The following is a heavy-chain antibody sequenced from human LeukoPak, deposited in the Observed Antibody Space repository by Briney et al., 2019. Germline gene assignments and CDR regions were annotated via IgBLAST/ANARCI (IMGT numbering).Heavy chain of an antibody. CDR2: INHSGST. D-gene: IGHD3-22*01. J-gene: IGHJ3*02. Sequence: SETLSLTCTVSGGSISSYYWSWIRQPPGKGLEWIGEINHSGSTNYNPSLKSRVTISVDTSKNQFSLKLSSVTAADTAVYYCATDSSGYYIRAFDIWGQGTMVTVSS. V-gene: IGHV4-34*09. CDR3: ATDSSGYYIRAFDI. CDR1: GGSISSYY.